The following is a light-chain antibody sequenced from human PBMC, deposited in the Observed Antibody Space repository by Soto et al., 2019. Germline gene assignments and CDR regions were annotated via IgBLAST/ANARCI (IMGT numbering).Light chain of an antibody. J-gene: IGKJ1*01. CDR2: KAS. CDR3: QLYNSYWT. CDR1: QSISSW. V-gene: IGKV1-5*03. Sequence: DIQMTQSPSTLSASVGDRVTITCRASQSISSWLAWYQKKPGKAPNLLIYKASSLESGVPSRFSGSGSGTEFTLTISSLQPDDFATYYCQLYNSYWTFGQGTKVEIK.